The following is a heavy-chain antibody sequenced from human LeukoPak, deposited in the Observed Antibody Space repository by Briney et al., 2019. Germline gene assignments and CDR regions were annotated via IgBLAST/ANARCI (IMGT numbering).Heavy chain of an antibody. CDR3: ARDRLMSGSY. Sequence: GGSLRLSCAASGFTFSSYAMSWGRQAPGKGLEWVSAISGSGGSTYYADSVKGRFTTSRDNSKNTLYLQKNRLRAEDTGVYYCARDRLMSGSYWGQGTLVIVSS. V-gene: IGHV3-23*01. CDR2: ISGSGGST. CDR1: GFTFSSYA. J-gene: IGHJ4*02. D-gene: IGHD1-26*01.